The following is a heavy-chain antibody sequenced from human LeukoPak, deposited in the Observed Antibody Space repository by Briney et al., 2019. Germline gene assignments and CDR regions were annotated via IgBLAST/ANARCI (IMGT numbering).Heavy chain of an antibody. Sequence: ASVKVSCKASGYTFTGYYMHWARQAPGQGLEWMGWINPNSGGTNYAQKFQGRVTMTRDTSISTAYMELSRLRSDDTAVYYCARPLWFGEFPFDYWGQGTLVTVSS. V-gene: IGHV1-2*02. J-gene: IGHJ4*02. CDR2: INPNSGGT. CDR3: ARPLWFGEFPFDY. CDR1: GYTFTGYY. D-gene: IGHD3-10*01.